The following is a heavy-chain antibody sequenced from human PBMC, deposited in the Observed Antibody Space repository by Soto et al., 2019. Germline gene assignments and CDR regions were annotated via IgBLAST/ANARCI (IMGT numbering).Heavy chain of an antibody. D-gene: IGHD3-22*01. V-gene: IGHV3-30-3*01. CDR2: ISYDGSNK. CDR1: GFTFSSYA. J-gene: IGHJ4*02. Sequence: QVQLVESGGGVVQPGRSLRLSCVGSGFTFSSYAMHWVRQAPGKGPEWVAVISYDGSNKYYVDSVKGRFTISRDNSKNTLYLQLNSLRSEDTGVYYCAREKLRYYDSSGYSQYWGQGTLVIVSS. CDR3: AREKLRYYDSSGYSQY.